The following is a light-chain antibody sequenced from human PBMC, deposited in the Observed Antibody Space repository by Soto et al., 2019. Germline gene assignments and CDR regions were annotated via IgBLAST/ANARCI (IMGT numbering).Light chain of an antibody. V-gene: IGLV2-14*01. CDR3: SSYTSRNTYV. CDR1: SSDVGGYNY. CDR2: EVS. J-gene: IGLJ1*01. Sequence: QPVLTQPASVSGSPGQSITISCTGTSSDVGGYNYVSWYQHHPGKAPKLMIYEVSNRPSGVSKRFSGSKSGNTASLTISGLQAEDEADYFCSSYTSRNTYVFGTGTKLTVL.